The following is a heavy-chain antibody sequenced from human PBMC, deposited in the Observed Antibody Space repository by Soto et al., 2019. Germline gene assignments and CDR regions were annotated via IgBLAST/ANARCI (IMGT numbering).Heavy chain of an antibody. J-gene: IGHJ4*02. CDR1: GFTFSDYY. CDR3: ARDAGSGDHDSGYHYAFDY. CDR2: FSNSGSTM. V-gene: IGHV3-11*01. Sequence: PGGSLRLSCAASGFTFSDYYMSWIRQARGKGLEGVSYFSNSGSTMFYADSVKGRFTISRDNAKNSVYLHMHSLRAEDTAVYYCARDAGSGDHDSGYHYAFDYWGQGTLVTVSS. D-gene: IGHD3-22*01.